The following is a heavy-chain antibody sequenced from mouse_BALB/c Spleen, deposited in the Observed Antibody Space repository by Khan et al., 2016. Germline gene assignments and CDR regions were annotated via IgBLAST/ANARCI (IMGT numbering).Heavy chain of an antibody. D-gene: IGHD4-1*01. CDR2: IRYSGNT. Sequence: EVQLQESGPSLVKPSQTLSLTCSVTGDSITSGYWNWIRKFPGNKFEYMGYIRYSGNTYYNPSLKSRISITRDPSKNQIYLQLNSVTTEDTATYYCARDGGTGALAYWGQGTLVTVSA. CDR3: ARDGGTGALAY. CDR1: GDSITSGY. V-gene: IGHV3-8*02. J-gene: IGHJ3*01.